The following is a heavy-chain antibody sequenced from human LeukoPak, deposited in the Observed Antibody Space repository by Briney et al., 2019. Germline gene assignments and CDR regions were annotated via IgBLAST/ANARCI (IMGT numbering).Heavy chain of an antibody. V-gene: IGHV3-11*01. D-gene: IGHD2-21*02. Sequence: GGSLRLSCAASGFTFSDYYMSWIRQAPGKGLEWVSYISSSGSTIYYADSVKGRFTISRDNAKNSLYLQTNSLRAEDTAVYYCARDWAPCGGDCPSYGMDVWGQGTTVTVSS. J-gene: IGHJ6*02. CDR3: ARDWAPCGGDCPSYGMDV. CDR2: ISSSGSTI. CDR1: GFTFSDYY.